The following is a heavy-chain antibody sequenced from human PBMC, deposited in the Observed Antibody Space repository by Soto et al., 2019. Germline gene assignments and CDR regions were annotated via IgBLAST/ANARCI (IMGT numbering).Heavy chain of an antibody. V-gene: IGHV1-18*01. Sequence: QVQLVQSGAEVKKPGASVKVSCKASGYTFPTYGITWVRQAPGQGLEWMGWISAYKTNIKYAQKFQGRVTLTTDTSTSTAYMELRSLRSDDTAIYYCARDLDGSGAYYTDFGGQGTLVTVSS. CDR3: ARDLDGSGAYYTDF. D-gene: IGHD3-10*01. CDR2: ISAYKTNI. CDR1: GYTFPTYG. J-gene: IGHJ1*01.